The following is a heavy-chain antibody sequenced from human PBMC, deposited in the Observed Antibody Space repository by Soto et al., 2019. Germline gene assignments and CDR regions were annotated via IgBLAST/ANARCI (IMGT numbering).Heavy chain of an antibody. CDR3: ARDLGGWPDY. CDR2: INAGNGNT. D-gene: IGHD6-19*01. J-gene: IGHJ4*02. Sequence: QVQLVQSGAEVKKPGASVKVSCKASGYTFTSYAIHWVRQAPGQRLEWMGWINAGNGNTKYSQKFEARVTITRDTSASTAYMELSSLRSEDTAVYYCARDLGGWPDYWGQGTLVTVSS. CDR1: GYTFTSYA. V-gene: IGHV1-3*01.